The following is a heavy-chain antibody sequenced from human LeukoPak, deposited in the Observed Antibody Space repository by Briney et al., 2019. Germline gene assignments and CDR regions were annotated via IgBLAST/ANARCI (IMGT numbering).Heavy chain of an antibody. CDR3: AKTTDGYSSGRYPGWPIDY. CDR1: GFTFRSYA. V-gene: IGHV3-23*01. D-gene: IGHD6-19*01. CDR2: ISGSGGDT. J-gene: IGHJ4*02. Sequence: GGSLSLSCAASGFTFRSYAIYWVRQAPGRGLEWVSGISGSGGDTYFADSVRGRFTTFRDNSKNTVFLQMASLRAEDTAVYYCAKTTDGYSSGRYPGWPIDYWGQGTLVTVSS.